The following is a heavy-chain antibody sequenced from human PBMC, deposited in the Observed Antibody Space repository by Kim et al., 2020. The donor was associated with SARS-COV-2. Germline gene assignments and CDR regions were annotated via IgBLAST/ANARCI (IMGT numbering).Heavy chain of an antibody. CDR1: GGTFSSYA. Sequence: SVKVSCKASGGTFSSYAISWVRQAPGQGLEWMGGIIPIFGTANYAQKFQGRVTITADESTSTAYMELSSLRSEDTAVYYCARVAHIVATILRSYYYGMDVWGQGTTVTVSS. CDR2: IIPIFGTA. D-gene: IGHD5-12*01. J-gene: IGHJ6*02. CDR3: ARVAHIVATILRSYYYGMDV. V-gene: IGHV1-69*13.